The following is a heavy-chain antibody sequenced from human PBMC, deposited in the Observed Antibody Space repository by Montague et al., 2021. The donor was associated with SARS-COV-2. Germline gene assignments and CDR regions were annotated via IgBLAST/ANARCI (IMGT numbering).Heavy chain of an antibody. Sequence: TLSLTCTVSAGSISGDNYYRTWFRKHPGKGLEWIAYIDYTGSTXYNSSSQSRLRTSLDTSKNQFYLTLTPVTAADTDVYYCARNRGWVSRGAGYYDLWGRGTLVTVAS. CDR1: AGSISGDNYY. V-gene: IGHV4-31*03. CDR2: IDYTGST. CDR3: ARNRGWVSRGAGYYDL. J-gene: IGHJ2*01. D-gene: IGHD7-27*01.